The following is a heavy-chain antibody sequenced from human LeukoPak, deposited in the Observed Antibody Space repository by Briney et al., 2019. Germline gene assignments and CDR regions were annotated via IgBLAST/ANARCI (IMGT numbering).Heavy chain of an antibody. D-gene: IGHD2-15*01. J-gene: IGHJ3*02. CDR2: ISAYNGNT. V-gene: IGHV1-18*01. Sequence: ASVKVSCKASGGTFSSYAISWVRQAPGQGLEWMGWISAYNGNTNYAQKLQGRVTMTTDTSASTAYMELRSLRSDDTAVYYCARDRLVVVVAAIMGAFDIWGQGTMVTVSS. CDR1: GGTFSSYA. CDR3: ARDRLVVVVAAIMGAFDI.